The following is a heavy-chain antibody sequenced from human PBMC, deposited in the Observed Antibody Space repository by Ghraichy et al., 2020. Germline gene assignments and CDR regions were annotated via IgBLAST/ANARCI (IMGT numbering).Heavy chain of an antibody. CDR3: AKDGHFESAADS. CDR1: GFTFSSFP. D-gene: IGHD3-9*01. V-gene: IGHV3-23*01. CDR2: VSPSGVST. J-gene: IGHJ4*02. Sequence: ESLNISCAASGFTFSSFPMNWVRQAPGKGLEWVSTVSPSGVSTYYADSVKGRFTISRDNSKNTLYLQMDGLRAEDTAEYYCAKDGHFESAADSWGQGTLVTVSS.